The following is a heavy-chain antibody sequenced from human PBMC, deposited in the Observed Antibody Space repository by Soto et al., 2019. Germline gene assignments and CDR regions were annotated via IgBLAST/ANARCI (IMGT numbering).Heavy chain of an antibody. CDR3: ARGYYGSEGTEYFQH. V-gene: IGHV3-74*03. Sequence: EVQLVESGGGLVQPGGSLILSCTASGFPFRAYWMHWVRQAPGKGLVWISRSNSDASSTTYADSVKGRFTISRDNAENTMFLQMNSLRVDDTAVYYCARGYYGSEGTEYFQHWGRGTLVTVSS. CDR1: GFPFRAYW. J-gene: IGHJ1*01. D-gene: IGHD3-10*01. CDR2: SNSDASST.